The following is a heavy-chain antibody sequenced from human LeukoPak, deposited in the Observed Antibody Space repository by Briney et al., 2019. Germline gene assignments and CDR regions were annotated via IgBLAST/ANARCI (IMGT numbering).Heavy chain of an antibody. V-gene: IGHV4-30-2*01. CDR3: ARGTSSYFDY. CDR2: INHSGST. J-gene: IGHJ4*02. CDR1: GGSISSGGYS. Sequence: SQTLSLTCAVSGGSISSGGYSWSWIRQPPGKGLEWIGYINHSGSTNYNPSLKSRVTISVDTSKNQFSLKLSSVTAADTAVYYCARGTSSYFDYWGQGTLVTVSS. D-gene: IGHD2-2*01.